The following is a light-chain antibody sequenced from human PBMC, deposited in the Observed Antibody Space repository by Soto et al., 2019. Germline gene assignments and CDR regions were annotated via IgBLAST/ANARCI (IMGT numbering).Light chain of an antibody. CDR2: GAS. CDR3: LQYGSSRT. J-gene: IGKJ1*01. Sequence: IVLTRSPGTVSLTQGERATVCCMASQSVSTSYFACYQQHPGPAPSLLVYGASSRATGIPDRFSVSGSGTDFTLPLFRLDPEDFAVYFCLQYGSSRTFGQGTKVDI. V-gene: IGKV3-20*01. CDR1: QSVSTSY.